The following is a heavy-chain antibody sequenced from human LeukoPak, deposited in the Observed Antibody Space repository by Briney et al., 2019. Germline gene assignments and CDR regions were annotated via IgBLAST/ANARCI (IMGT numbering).Heavy chain of an antibody. D-gene: IGHD2-2*01. V-gene: IGHV1-2*06. Sequence: ASVKVSCKASGYTFTGYYMHWVRQAPGQGLEWMGRINPNSGGTNYAQKFQGRVTMTRDTSISTAYMELSSLRSEDTAVYYCARALVVPAAIWFDPWGQGTLVTVSS. CDR1: GYTFTGYY. CDR2: INPNSGGT. J-gene: IGHJ5*02. CDR3: ARALVVPAAIWFDP.